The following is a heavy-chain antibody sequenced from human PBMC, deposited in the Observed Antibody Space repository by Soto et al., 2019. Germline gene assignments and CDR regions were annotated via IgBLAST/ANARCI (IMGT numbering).Heavy chain of an antibody. J-gene: IGHJ4*02. D-gene: IGHD5-12*01. CDR2: IIPIFGTA. CDR3: ASVVGHSGYDWGVFDY. Sequence: QVQLVQSGAEVKKPGSSVKVSCKASGGIFSSYAISWMRQAPRKGLEWMGGIIPIFGTANYAQKFQGRVTITADESTSTAYMELSSLRSEDTAGYYCASVVGHSGYDWGVFDYWGQGTLVTVSS. V-gene: IGHV1-69*12. CDR1: GGIFSSYA.